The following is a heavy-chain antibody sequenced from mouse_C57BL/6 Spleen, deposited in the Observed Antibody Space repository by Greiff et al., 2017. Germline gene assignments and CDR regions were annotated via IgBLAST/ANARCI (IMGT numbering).Heavy chain of an antibody. V-gene: IGHV2-5*01. CDR3: AKEDFYYGSSYAMDY. CDR1: GFSLTSYG. CDR2: IWRGGST. D-gene: IGHD1-1*01. Sequence: QVQLKESGPGLVQPSQRLSITCTVSGFSLTSYGVHWVRQSPGKGLEWLGVIWRGGSTDYNAAFMSRLSITKDNSKSQIFFKMNSLQADDTAIYYCAKEDFYYGSSYAMDYWGQGTSVTVSS. J-gene: IGHJ4*01.